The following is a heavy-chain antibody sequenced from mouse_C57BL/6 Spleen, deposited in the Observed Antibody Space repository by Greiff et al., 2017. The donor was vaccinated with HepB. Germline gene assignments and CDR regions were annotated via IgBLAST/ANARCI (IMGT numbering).Heavy chain of an antibody. D-gene: IGHD1-1*01. CDR3: ARSPEYYGSSYSYAMDY. J-gene: IGHJ4*01. Sequence: QVQLQQPGAELVRPGSSVKLSCKASGYTFTSYWMHWVKQRPIQGLEWIGNIDPSDSETHYNQKFKDKATLTVDKSSSTAYMQLSSLTSEDSAVYYCARSPEYYGSSYSYAMDYWGQGTSVTVSS. V-gene: IGHV1-52*01. CDR2: IDPSDSET. CDR1: GYTFTSYW.